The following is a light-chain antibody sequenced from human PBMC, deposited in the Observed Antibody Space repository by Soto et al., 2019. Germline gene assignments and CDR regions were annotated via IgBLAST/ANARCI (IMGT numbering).Light chain of an antibody. V-gene: IGLV2-23*01. J-gene: IGLJ1*01. Sequence: QSVLTQPASVSGSPGQSITISCTGTSSDVGSYNLVSWYQQHPGKAPKLMIFEGSKRPSGLSNRFSGSKSGNTASLTISRLQAEDEADYYCCSYASSSTPFVFGTGTKVTVL. CDR3: CSYASSSTPFV. CDR1: SSDVGSYNL. CDR2: EGS.